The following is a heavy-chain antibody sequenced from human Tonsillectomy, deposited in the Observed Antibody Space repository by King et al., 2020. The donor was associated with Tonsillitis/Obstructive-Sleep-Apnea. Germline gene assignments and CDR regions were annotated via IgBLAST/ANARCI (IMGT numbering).Heavy chain of an antibody. V-gene: IGHV3-23*04. Sequence: VQLVESGGGLVQPGGSLRLSCAASGFTFSGYAMSWVRQAPGKGLEWVSVISGSGGSTYYADSVKGRFTISRDNSKNTLYLQMSSLRAQDTALYYCAKVRDSNAPNGMDVWGQGTTVTVSS. CDR3: AKVRDSNAPNGMDV. D-gene: IGHD6-13*01. J-gene: IGHJ6*02. CDR1: GFTFSGYA. CDR2: ISGSGGST.